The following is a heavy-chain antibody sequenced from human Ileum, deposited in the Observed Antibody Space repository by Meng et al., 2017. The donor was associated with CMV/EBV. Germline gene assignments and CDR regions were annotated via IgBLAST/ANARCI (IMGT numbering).Heavy chain of an antibody. CDR1: GSFSPYT. CDR2: INQYGST. CDR3: VTADHHAIKY. Sequence: QVHIQQWGAGLLKPSQTLSLTCSLGGSFSPYTWSWIRPAPGKGLEWIGEINQYGSTNFNPSVKSRVTISRDTSKNQFSLRLNSVTAADAAVYYCVTADHHAIKYWGQGTLVTVSS. V-gene: IGHV4-34*01. J-gene: IGHJ4*02. D-gene: IGHD5-12*01.